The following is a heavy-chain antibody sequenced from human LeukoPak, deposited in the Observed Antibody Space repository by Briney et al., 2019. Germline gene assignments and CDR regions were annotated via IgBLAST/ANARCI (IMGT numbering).Heavy chain of an antibody. D-gene: IGHD7-27*01. J-gene: IGHJ4*02. CDR2: INHSGST. Sequence: SETLSLTCAVYGGAFSGYYWSWIRQPPGKGLEWIGEINHSGSTNYNPSLKSRVTISVDTSKNQFSLKLSSVTAADTAVYYCANPTGDDGYWGQGTLVTVSS. V-gene: IGHV4-34*01. CDR1: GGAFSGYY. CDR3: ANPTGDDGY.